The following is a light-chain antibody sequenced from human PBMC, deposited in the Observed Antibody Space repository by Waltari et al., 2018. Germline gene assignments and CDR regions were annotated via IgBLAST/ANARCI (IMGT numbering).Light chain of an antibody. CDR2: GAS. CDR1: QNIGTN. V-gene: IGKV3-15*01. CDR3: QQFNNWPPWT. J-gene: IGKJ1*01. Sequence: EIVMTQSPATLSVSPGERATLSCRASQNIGTNLAWYQQKPGQAPRLLIHGASTRATGVPARFSGSGSGTDFSLTISSLQSEDLAVYYCQQFNNWPPWTLGQGTKVEIK.